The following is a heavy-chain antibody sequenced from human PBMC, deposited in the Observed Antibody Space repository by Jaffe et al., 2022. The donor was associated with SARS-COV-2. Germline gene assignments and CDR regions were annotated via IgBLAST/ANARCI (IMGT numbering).Heavy chain of an antibody. V-gene: IGHV3-43*02. CDR3: AKDIHRRYCSGGSCYPLLLYYGMDV. J-gene: IGHJ6*02. Sequence: EVQLVESGGGVVQPGGSLRLSCAASGFTFDDYAMHWVRQAPGKGLEWVSLISGDGGSTYYADSVKGRFTISRDNSKNSLYLQMNSLRTEDTALYYCAKDIHRRYCSGGSCYPLLLYYGMDVWGQGTTVTVSS. CDR2: ISGDGGST. CDR1: GFTFDDYA. D-gene: IGHD2-15*01.